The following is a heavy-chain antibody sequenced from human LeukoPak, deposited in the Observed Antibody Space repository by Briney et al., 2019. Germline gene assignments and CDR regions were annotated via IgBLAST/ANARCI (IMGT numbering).Heavy chain of an antibody. CDR1: RFSFSSYR. J-gene: IGHJ3*01. CDR3: ARDGCFWSGYHAFDL. CDR2: IKQDGSDK. V-gene: IGHV3-7*01. D-gene: IGHD3-3*01. Sequence: GGSLRLSCAASRFSFSSYRMSWVRQAPGKGLEWVANIKQDGSDKYYVDSVRGRFTISRDNAKRSLYLQMNSLRAEDTAVYYCARDGCFWSGYHAFDLWGQGTMVTVSS.